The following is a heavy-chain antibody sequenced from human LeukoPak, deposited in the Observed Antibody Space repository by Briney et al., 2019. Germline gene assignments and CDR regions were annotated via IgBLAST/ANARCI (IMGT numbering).Heavy chain of an antibody. J-gene: IGHJ4*02. CDR2: TNPNSGGT. CDR3: ARVEVSSSWYLSYFDY. CDR1: GYTFTSYG. D-gene: IGHD6-13*01. Sequence: ASVKVSCKASGYTFTSYGVSWVRQAPGQGLEWMGWTNPNSGGTNYAQKFQGRVTMTRDTSISTAYMELSRLRSDDTAVYYCARVEVSSSWYLSYFDYWGQGTLVTVSS. V-gene: IGHV1-2*02.